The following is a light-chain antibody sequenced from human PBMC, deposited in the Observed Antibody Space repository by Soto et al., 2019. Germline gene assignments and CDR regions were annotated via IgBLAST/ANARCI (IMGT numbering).Light chain of an antibody. V-gene: IGKV1-5*03. CDR2: KAS. Sequence: DIQMTQSPSTLSASVGDRVTITCRASQSINSWLAWYQRKPGKAPKLLIYKASSLESGVPSRFSGSGSGTEFTLTISSLQPDDFATYYCQQYNSYPLTFGGGTKVEIK. CDR3: QQYNSYPLT. J-gene: IGKJ4*01. CDR1: QSINSW.